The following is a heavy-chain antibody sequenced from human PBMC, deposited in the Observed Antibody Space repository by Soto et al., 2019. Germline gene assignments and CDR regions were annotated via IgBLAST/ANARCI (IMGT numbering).Heavy chain of an antibody. CDR1: GGSISSGDYY. J-gene: IGHJ5*02. D-gene: IGHD4-17*01. Sequence: QVQLQESGPGLVKPSQTLSLTCTVSGGSISSGDYYWSWIRQPPGKGLEWIGYIYYSGSTYYNPSLKSRVTISVYTSKNQFSLKLSSVTAADTAVYYCARDLVTTEGWFDPWGQGTLVTVSS. CDR3: ARDLVTTEGWFDP. CDR2: IYYSGST. V-gene: IGHV4-30-4*01.